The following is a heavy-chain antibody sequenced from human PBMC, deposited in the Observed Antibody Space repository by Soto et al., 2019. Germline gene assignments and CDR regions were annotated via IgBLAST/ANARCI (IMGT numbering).Heavy chain of an antibody. CDR1: GYTFISRA. CDR3: ARDPGSGHYFDY. D-gene: IGHD2-15*01. V-gene: IGHV1-3*01. J-gene: IGHJ4*02. CDR2: INPDNANT. Sequence: QVQLVQYGAEVKKPGASVKISCEASGYTFISRALHWVRQAPGQRLEWMGWINPDNANTKYSQNFQGRVTFTRDTSATTAYMELSSLRSEDTAVYFSARDPGSGHYFDYWGQGTLVTVSS.